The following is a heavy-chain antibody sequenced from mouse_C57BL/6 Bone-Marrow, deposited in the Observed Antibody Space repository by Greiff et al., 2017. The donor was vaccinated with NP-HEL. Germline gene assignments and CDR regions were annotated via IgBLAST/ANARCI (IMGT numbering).Heavy chain of an antibody. V-gene: IGHV10-1*01. Sequence: DVMLVESGGGLVQPKGSLKLSCAASGFSFNTYAMNWVRQAPGKGLEWVARIRSKSNNYATYYADSVKDRFTISRDDSESMLYLQMNNLKTEDTAMYYCVSERAWFAYWGQGTLVTVSA. CDR2: IRSKSNNYAT. J-gene: IGHJ3*01. CDR3: VSERAWFAY. CDR1: GFSFNTYA.